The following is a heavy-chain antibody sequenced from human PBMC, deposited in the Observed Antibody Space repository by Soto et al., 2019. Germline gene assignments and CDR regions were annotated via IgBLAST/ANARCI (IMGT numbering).Heavy chain of an antibody. V-gene: IGHV4-61*01. J-gene: IGHJ4*02. D-gene: IGHD3-10*01. CDR3: EGGQDYCGSGSYYPPFDY. CDR1: GGSVSSGSYY. Sequence: QEQLQESGPGLVKPSETLSLTCTVSGGSVSSGSYYWSWIRQPPGKGLEWIGDIYYSGSNNYNTFLKSRGTISVDTFTIQSSLKLNSVTAADTALYYCEGGQDYCGSGSYYPPFDYWGQGSLVTVSS. CDR2: IYYSGSN.